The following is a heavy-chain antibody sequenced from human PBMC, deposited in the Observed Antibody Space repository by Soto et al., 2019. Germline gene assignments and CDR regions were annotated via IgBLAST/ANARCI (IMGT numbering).Heavy chain of an antibody. D-gene: IGHD4-4*01. CDR1: GYTFTSYD. Sequence: ASVKVSCKASGYTFTSYDINWVRQATGQGLEWMGWMNPNSGNTGYAQKFQGRVTMTRNTSISTAYMELSSLRSEDTTVYYCARGPYSNYGWFDPWGQGTLVTVSS. CDR2: MNPNSGNT. J-gene: IGHJ5*02. CDR3: ARGPYSNYGWFDP. V-gene: IGHV1-8*01.